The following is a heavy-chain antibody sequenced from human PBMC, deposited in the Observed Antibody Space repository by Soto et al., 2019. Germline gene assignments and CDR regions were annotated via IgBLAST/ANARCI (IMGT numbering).Heavy chain of an antibody. V-gene: IGHV3-48*02. CDR1: GFTFTSYS. J-gene: IGHJ5*02. D-gene: IGHD3-16*01. CDR3: AREMGACSDSSCYPGPYDS. Sequence: PVGSLRLSCAASGFTFTSYSMNWVRQAPGQGLEWVSYITSESTTIKYADSVKGRFTVSRDNAKNSLYLQLNSLRDEDTAVYYCAREMGACSDSSCYPGPYDSWGQGTLVTVSS. CDR2: ITSESTTI.